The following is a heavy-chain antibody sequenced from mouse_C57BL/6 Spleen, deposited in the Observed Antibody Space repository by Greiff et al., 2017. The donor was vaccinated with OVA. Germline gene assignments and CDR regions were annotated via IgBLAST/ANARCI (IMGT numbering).Heavy chain of an antibody. CDR2: INPSNGGT. D-gene: IGHD3-2*02. CDR3: ARQLRPRYYFDY. CDR1: GYTFTSYW. Sequence: QVQLQQPGTELVKPGASVKLSCKASGYTFTSYWMHWVKQRPGQGLEWIGNINPSNGGTNYNEKFKSKAKLTVDKSSSTAYMQLSSLTSEDSAVYYCARQLRPRYYFDYWGQGTTLTVSS. V-gene: IGHV1-53*01. J-gene: IGHJ2*01.